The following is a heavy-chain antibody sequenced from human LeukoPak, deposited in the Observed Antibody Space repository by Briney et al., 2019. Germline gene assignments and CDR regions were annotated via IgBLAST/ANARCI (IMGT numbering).Heavy chain of an antibody. V-gene: IGHV1-69*05. CDR2: IIPIFGTA. CDR1: GGTFSSYA. CDR3: ARGRSSSSWILSRRLFDY. Sequence: ASVKVSCKASGGTFSSYAISWVRQAPGQGLDWMGRIIPIFGTANYAQKFQGRVTITRNTSISTAYMELSSLRSEDTAVYYCARGRSSSSWILSRRLFDYWGQGTLVTVSS. J-gene: IGHJ4*02. D-gene: IGHD6-13*01.